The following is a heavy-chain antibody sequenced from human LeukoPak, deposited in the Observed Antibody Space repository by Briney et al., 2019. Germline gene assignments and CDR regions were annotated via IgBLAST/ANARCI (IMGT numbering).Heavy chain of an antibody. CDR2: ISSSSDSI. CDR3: ARAMRSGYDY. J-gene: IGHJ4*02. Sequence: GGSLRLSCAASGLTFSTYGMNWAHQAPRERLEWVSHISSSSDSIYYADSVKGRFTISRDNAENSLYLQMNSLRDEDTAVYYCARAMRSGYDYWGRGTLVTVSS. V-gene: IGHV3-48*02. CDR1: GLTFSTYG. D-gene: IGHD5-12*01.